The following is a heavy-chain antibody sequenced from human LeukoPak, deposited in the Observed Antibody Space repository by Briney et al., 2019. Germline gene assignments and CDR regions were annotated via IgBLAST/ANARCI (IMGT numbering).Heavy chain of an antibody. Sequence: SETLSLTCAVYGGSFSGYYCSWIRQPPGKGLEWSGEINHSGSTNYNPSLKSRVTISVDTSKNQFSLKLSSVTAADTAVYYCAGQWELRYYGMDVWGQGTTVTVSS. V-gene: IGHV4-34*01. CDR3: AGQWELRYYGMDV. CDR1: GGSFSGYY. D-gene: IGHD1-26*01. J-gene: IGHJ6*02. CDR2: INHSGST.